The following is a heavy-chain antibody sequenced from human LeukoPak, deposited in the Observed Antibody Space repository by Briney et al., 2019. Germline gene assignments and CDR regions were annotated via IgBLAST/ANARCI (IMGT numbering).Heavy chain of an antibody. Sequence: SETLSLTCTVSGGSIRNSYWSWIRQPAGKGLEWIGRIDSSGSAGYNPSLKSRVTMSVDTSKNQFSLRLDSVTAADTAVYYCARGAANIYYYYLDVWGNGTTVTVSS. D-gene: IGHD2-15*01. CDR2: IDSSGSA. CDR1: GGSIRNSY. J-gene: IGHJ6*03. CDR3: ARGAANIYYYYLDV. V-gene: IGHV4-4*07.